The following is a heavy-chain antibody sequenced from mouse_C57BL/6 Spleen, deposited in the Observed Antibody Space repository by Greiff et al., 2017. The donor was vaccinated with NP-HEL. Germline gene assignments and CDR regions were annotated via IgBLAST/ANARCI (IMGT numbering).Heavy chain of an antibody. V-gene: IGHV3-6*01. D-gene: IGHD1-1*01. CDR3: ARDVNTTAHGYAMDY. Sequence: EVQLQESGPGLVKPSQSLSLTCSVTGYSITSGYYWNWIRQFPGNKLEWMGYISYDGSNNYNPSLKNRISITRDTSTNQFFLKLNSVTTEDAATYCGARDVNTTAHGYAMDYWGQGTSVTVSS. J-gene: IGHJ4*01. CDR2: ISYDGSN. CDR1: GYSITSGYY.